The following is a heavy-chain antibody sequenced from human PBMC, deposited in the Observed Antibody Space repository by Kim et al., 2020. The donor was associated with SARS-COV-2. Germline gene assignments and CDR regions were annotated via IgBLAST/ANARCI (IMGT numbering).Heavy chain of an antibody. CDR1: GYSFTSYW. D-gene: IGHD3-22*01. V-gene: IGHV5-51*01. J-gene: IGHJ6*02. CDR2: IYPGDSDT. Sequence: GESLKISCKGSGYSFTSYWIGWVRQMPGKGLEWMGIIYPGDSDTRYSPSFQGQVTISADKSISTAYLQWSSLKASDTAMYYCARHGGYYYDSSGYFGGYGMDVWGQGTTVTVSS. CDR3: ARHGGYYYDSSGYFGGYGMDV.